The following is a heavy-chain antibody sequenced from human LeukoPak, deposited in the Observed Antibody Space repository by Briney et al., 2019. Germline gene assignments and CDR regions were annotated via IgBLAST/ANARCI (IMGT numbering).Heavy chain of an antibody. CDR1: GGSISSYY. J-gene: IGHJ5*02. Sequence: SEALSLTCTVSGGSISSYYWSWIRQPAGKGLEWIGRIYTSGSTNYNPSLKSRVTMSVDTSKNQFSLKLSSVTAADTAVYYCVRGHSILGVEARFDPWGQGALVTVSS. CDR3: VRGHSILGVEARFDP. D-gene: IGHD3-3*01. V-gene: IGHV4-4*07. CDR2: IYTSGST.